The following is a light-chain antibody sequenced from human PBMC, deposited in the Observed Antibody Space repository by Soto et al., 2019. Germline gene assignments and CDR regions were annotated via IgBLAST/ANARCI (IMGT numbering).Light chain of an antibody. Sequence: DVQMTQSPSSLSASVGDRVTITCRASQNIDIYLNWYQQKPGRPPTLLIYTTSRLQSGVPTRFSGSGSGTDFTLTISNLQPEDFATYYCQQSYSPSITFGPGTKVDIK. J-gene: IGKJ3*01. V-gene: IGKV1-39*01. CDR3: QQSYSPSIT. CDR1: QNIDIY. CDR2: TTS.